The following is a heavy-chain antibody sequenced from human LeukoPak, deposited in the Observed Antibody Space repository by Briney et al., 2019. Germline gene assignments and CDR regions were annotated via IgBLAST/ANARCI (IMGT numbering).Heavy chain of an antibody. V-gene: IGHV4-61*01. CDR2: IDHSGST. CDR1: GGSVSSGSYY. Sequence: PSETLSLTCTVSGGSVSSGSYYWSWIRQPPGKGLEWIGCIDHSGSTYYNPSLKSRVTVSADTSKNQFSLKLTSVTAADTAVYYCARRWYHAYCDYWGQGSLVTVSS. J-gene: IGHJ4*02. CDR3: ARRWYHAYCDY. D-gene: IGHD2-15*01.